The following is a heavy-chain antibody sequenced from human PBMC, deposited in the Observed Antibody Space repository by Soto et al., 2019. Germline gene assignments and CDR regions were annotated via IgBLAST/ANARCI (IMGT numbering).Heavy chain of an antibody. J-gene: IGHJ6*02. CDR2: IWYDGSNK. Sequence: LRLSCAASGFTFSSYGMHWVRQAPGKGLEWVAVIWYDGSNKYYADSVKGRFTISRDNSKNTLYLQMNSLRAEDTAVYYCARGMMRMDVWGQGTTVTVSS. CDR1: GFTFSSYG. CDR3: ARGMMRMDV. D-gene: IGHD3-16*01. V-gene: IGHV3-33*01.